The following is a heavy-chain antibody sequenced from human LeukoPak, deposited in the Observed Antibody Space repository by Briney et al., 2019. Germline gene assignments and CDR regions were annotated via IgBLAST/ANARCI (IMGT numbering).Heavy chain of an antibody. CDR3: ARDSLKA. V-gene: IGHV1-2*02. CDR2: INPNSGGT. J-gene: IGHJ5*02. Sequence: EASAKVSCKASGYTFTSYGINWVRQAPGQGLEWMGWINPNSGGTNYAQKFQGRVTMTRDTSISTAYMELSRLRSDDTAVYYCARDSLKAWGQGTLVTVSS. CDR1: GYTFTSYG.